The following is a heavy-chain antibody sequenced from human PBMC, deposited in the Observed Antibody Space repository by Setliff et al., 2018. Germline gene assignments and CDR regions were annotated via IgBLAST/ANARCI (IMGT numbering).Heavy chain of an antibody. Sequence: ASVKVSCKASGYTFTSYYMHWVRQAPGQGLEWMGIINPSGGSTSYAQKFQGRVTMTRDTSTSTVHMELSSLRSEDTAVYYCAREAKRNVVVVVAATPVYWGQGTLVTVSS. CDR3: AREAKRNVVVVVAATPVY. D-gene: IGHD2-15*01. J-gene: IGHJ4*02. CDR1: GYTFTSYY. CDR2: INPSGGST. V-gene: IGHV1-46*01.